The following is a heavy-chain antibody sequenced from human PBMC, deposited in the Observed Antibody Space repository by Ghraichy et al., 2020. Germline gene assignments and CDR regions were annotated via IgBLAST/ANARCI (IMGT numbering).Heavy chain of an antibody. D-gene: IGHD5-12*01. V-gene: IGHV1-2*04. CDR2: INPNSGGT. Sequence: ASVKVSCKASGYTFTGYYMHWVRQAPGQGFEWMGWINPNSGGTNYAQKFQGWVTMTRDTSISTAYMELSRLRSDDTAVYYCARARGYDYYYYYGMDVWGQGTTVTVSS. CDR1: GYTFTGYY. CDR3: ARARGYDYYYYYGMDV. J-gene: IGHJ6*02.